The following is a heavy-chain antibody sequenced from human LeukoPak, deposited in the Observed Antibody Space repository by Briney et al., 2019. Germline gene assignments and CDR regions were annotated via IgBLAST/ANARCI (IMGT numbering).Heavy chain of an antibody. V-gene: IGHV3-7*01. CDR3: ARDKVTGDSYFDH. CDR2: IKQDGSEK. D-gene: IGHD2-21*02. Sequence: PGGSLKLSCAASGFTFSSYWMSWVRQAPGKGLEWVAHIKQDGSEKNYVDSVKGRFTISRDNAKNSLLLQMDGLRAEDTAVYYCARDKVTGDSYFDHWGQGILVTVSS. J-gene: IGHJ4*02. CDR1: GFTFSSYW.